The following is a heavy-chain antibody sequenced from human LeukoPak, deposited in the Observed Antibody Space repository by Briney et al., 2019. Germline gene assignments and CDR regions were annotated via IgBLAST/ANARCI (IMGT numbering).Heavy chain of an antibody. Sequence: GGSLRLSCAASGFTVSSNYMSSVRQAPGKGLEWVSIIYSGGSTYYADSVKGRFTSSRDNSKNTLYLQMNSLRAEDTAVYYCARSYDFWSGSLSYWGQGTLVTVSS. V-gene: IGHV3-66*01. CDR2: IYSGGST. CDR1: GFTVSSNY. CDR3: ARSYDFWSGSLSY. J-gene: IGHJ4*02. D-gene: IGHD3-3*01.